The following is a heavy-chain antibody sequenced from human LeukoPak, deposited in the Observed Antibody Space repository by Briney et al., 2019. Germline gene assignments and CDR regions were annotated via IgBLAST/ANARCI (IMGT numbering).Heavy chain of an antibody. J-gene: IGHJ4*02. CDR3: ARDLVLVMVIAS. CDR2: ISSSSSTI. CDR1: GFSFRDSV. D-gene: IGHD2-21*01. Sequence: GGSLRLSCEASGFSFRDSVINWVRQAPGKGLEWVPYISSSSSTIYYADSVKGRFTISRDNAKNSLYLQMNSLRDEDTAVYYCARDLVLVMVIASWGQGTLVTVSS. V-gene: IGHV3-48*02.